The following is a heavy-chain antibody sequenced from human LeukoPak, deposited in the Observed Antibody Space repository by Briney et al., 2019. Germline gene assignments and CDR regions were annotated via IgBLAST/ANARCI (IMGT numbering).Heavy chain of an antibody. J-gene: IGHJ5*02. CDR2: ISWDGGST. D-gene: IGHD1-26*01. CDR3: AKDSSGSYFNWFDP. Sequence: RSGGSLRLSCAASGFSFSTYWMHWVRQAPGKGLEWVSLISWDGGSTYYADSVKGRFTISRDNSKNSLYLQMNSLRAEDTALYYCAKDSSGSYFNWFDPWGQGTLVTVSS. CDR1: GFSFSTYW. V-gene: IGHV3-43D*03.